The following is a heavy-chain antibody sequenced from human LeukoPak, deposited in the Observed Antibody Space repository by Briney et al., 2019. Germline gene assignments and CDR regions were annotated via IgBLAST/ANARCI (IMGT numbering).Heavy chain of an antibody. CDR1: GGTFSSYA. Sequence: SVKVSCKASGGTFSSYAISRVRQAPGQGLEWMGGIIPIFGTANYAQKFQGRVTITTDESTSTAYMELSSLRSEDTAVYYCARNMVSRILDYYYMDVWGKGTTVTVSS. J-gene: IGHJ6*03. CDR3: ARNMVSRILDYYYMDV. V-gene: IGHV1-69*05. D-gene: IGHD3-10*01. CDR2: IIPIFGTA.